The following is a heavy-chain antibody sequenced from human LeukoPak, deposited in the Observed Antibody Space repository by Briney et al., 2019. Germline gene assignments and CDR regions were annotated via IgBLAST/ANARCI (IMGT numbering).Heavy chain of an antibody. D-gene: IGHD4-17*01. CDR1: GRTFSSYA. V-gene: IGHV1-69*05. Sequence: ASVNVSCTASGRTFSSYAISWVRHARCPGNEWMGGITPILGTANYAQKFQGRVTVTTDESTSTAYMELSSLRSEDTAVYYCARSQNYGVSLGAFDIWGQGTMVTVSS. J-gene: IGHJ3*02. CDR3: ARSQNYGVSLGAFDI. CDR2: ITPILGTA.